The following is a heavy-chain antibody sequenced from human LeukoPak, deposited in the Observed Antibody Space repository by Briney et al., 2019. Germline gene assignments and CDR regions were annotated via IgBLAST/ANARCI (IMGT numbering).Heavy chain of an antibody. V-gene: IGHV4-39*01. Sequence: PSETLSLTCTVSGGSISSSSYYWGWIRQPPGKGLEWIGSIYYSGSTYYNPSLKSRVTISVDTSKNQFSLKLSSVTAADTAVYYCARQQNFPKKWLQPYYYYYYGMDVWGQGTTVTVSS. J-gene: IGHJ6*02. CDR1: GGSISSSSYY. CDR2: IYYSGST. CDR3: ARQQNFPKKWLQPYYYYYYGMDV. D-gene: IGHD5-12*01.